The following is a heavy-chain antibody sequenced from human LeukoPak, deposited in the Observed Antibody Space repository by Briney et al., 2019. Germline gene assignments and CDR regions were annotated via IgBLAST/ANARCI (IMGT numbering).Heavy chain of an antibody. V-gene: IGHV3-23*01. D-gene: IGHD1-14*01. J-gene: IGHJ5*02. CDR1: ELTFSNYA. Sequence: AGGSLRLSCAASELTFSNYAMNWVRQAPGKGLEWVSGISGGGGSTYYADSVKGRFTISSDNSKNTLYLQMDSLRAEDTALYYCAKGSGINHYHWIDPWGQGTLVTVSS. CDR3: AKGSGINHYHWIDP. CDR2: ISGGGGST.